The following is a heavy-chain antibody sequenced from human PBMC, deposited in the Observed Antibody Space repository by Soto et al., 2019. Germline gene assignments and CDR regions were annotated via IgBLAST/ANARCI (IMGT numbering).Heavy chain of an antibody. D-gene: IGHD2-15*01. CDR3: AKDYEEVVVAAGFDP. Sequence: RLLESGGGLIQPGGSLRLSCSAAGFTFRSYAMSWVRQAPGKGLEWVSGISGSGGSTYYADAVQGRFTISRDNSKNILYLQMNRLRAEDTAVYYCAKDYEEVVVAAGFDPWGQGTLVTVSS. CDR2: ISGSGGST. V-gene: IGHV3-23*01. CDR1: GFTFRSYA. J-gene: IGHJ5*02.